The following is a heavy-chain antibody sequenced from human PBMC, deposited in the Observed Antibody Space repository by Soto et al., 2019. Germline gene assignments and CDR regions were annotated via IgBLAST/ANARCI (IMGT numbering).Heavy chain of an antibody. V-gene: IGHV3-74*01. CDR2: ISGDGSRT. CDR1: GFTFTNYW. CDR3: ARGAGGAYYLDY. D-gene: IGHD3-10*01. Sequence: EVQLVESGGGLVQPGGSLRLSCATSGFTFTNYWTHWVRQAPGEGLVWVSRISGDGSRTNYADSVKGRFTISRDNATTSLYLQMNSLRADDTAVYYCARGAGGAYYLDYWGQGTLVTVSS. J-gene: IGHJ4*02.